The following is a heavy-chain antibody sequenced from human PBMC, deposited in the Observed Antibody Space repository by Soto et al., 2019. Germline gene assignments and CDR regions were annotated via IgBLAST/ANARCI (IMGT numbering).Heavy chain of an antibody. CDR2: IYYSGST. CDR1: GGSISSGGYY. CDR3: AREGSRGNYLDY. Sequence: QVQLQESGPGLVKPSQTLSLTCTVSGGSISSGGYYWSWIRQHPGKGLEWIGYIYYSGSTYYNPSLKSRVTISVDTSKNQCSLKLSSVTAADTAVYYCAREGSRGNYLDYWGQGTLVTVSS. V-gene: IGHV4-31*03. J-gene: IGHJ4*02.